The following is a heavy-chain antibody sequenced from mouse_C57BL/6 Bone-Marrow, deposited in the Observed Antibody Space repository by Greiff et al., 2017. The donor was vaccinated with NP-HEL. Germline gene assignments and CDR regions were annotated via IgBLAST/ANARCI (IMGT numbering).Heavy chain of an antibody. Sequence: QVQLKESGAELVKPGASVKMSCKASGYTFTTYPIEWMKQNHGKSLEWIGNFHPYNDDTKYNEKFKGKATLTVEKSSSTVYLELSRVTSDDSAVYYCARGGWLLPYFCYWGQGTTLTVSS. V-gene: IGHV1-47*01. J-gene: IGHJ2*01. D-gene: IGHD2-3*01. CDR2: FHPYNDDT. CDR1: GYTFTTYP. CDR3: ARGGWLLPYFCY.